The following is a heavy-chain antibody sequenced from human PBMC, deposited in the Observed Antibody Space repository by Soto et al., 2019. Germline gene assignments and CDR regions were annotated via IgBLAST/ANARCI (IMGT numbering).Heavy chain of an antibody. J-gene: IGHJ4*02. CDR2: INPSGGST. V-gene: IGHV1-46*01. D-gene: IGHD6-19*01. CDR3: ARDGLTQYSSGWEREHFDY. CDR1: GYTFTSYY. Sequence: ASVKVSCKASGYTFTSYYMHWVRQAPGQGLEWMGIINPSGGSTSYAQKFQGRVTMTRDTSTSTVYMELSSLRSEDTAVYYCARDGLTQYSSGWEREHFDYWGQGTLVTVSS.